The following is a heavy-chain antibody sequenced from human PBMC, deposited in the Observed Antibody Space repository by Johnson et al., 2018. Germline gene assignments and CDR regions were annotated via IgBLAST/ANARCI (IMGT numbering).Heavy chain of an antibody. CDR2: INHSGRN. D-gene: IGHD3-10*01. CDR3: ARGRRKKMVRGTTNLFLDQYDDYMDV. CDR1: GGSFSGYY. V-gene: IGHV4-34*01. J-gene: IGHJ6*03. Sequence: QVQLQQWGAGLLKPSETLSLTCAVYGGSFSGYYWSWIRQPPGKGLEWIGEINHSGRNNYNPSLKGRVTMSIDTSKNQFSLKLTSVPAADTAVFFCARGRRKKMVRGTTNLFLDQYDDYMDVWDKGTTVTVSS.